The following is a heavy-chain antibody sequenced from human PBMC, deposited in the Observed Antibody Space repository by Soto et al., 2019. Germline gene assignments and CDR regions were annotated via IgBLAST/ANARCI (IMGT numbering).Heavy chain of an antibody. D-gene: IGHD5-12*01. CDR1: GYSFTSYW. CDR3: ARIGGATMKTDS. J-gene: IGHJ4*02. CDR2: IDPSDSYT. Sequence: GESLKISCKGSGYSFTSYWISWVRQMPGKGLEWMGRIDPSDSYTNYSPSFQGHVTISADKSISTAYLQWSSLKASDTAMYYCARIGGATMKTDSWGQGTLVPVSS. V-gene: IGHV5-10-1*01.